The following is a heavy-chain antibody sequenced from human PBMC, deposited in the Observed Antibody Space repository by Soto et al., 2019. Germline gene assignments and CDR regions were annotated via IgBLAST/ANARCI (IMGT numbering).Heavy chain of an antibody. J-gene: IGHJ6*02. D-gene: IGHD1-20*01. Sequence: SLRLSCAASGFTFSSYAMSWVRQAPGKGLEWVSAISGSGGSTYYADSVKGRFTISRDNSKNTLYLQMNSLRAEDTAVYYCAKGRQITGTTRFYYYYGMDVWGQGTTVTVSS. V-gene: IGHV3-23*01. CDR2: ISGSGGST. CDR1: GFTFSSYA. CDR3: AKGRQITGTTRFYYYYGMDV.